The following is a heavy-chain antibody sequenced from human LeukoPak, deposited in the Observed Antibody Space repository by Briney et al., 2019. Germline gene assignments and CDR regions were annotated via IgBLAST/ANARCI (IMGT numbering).Heavy chain of an antibody. CDR1: GCTFTSYG. V-gene: IGHV1-18*04. J-gene: IGHJ4*02. CDR3: ARGALQESDY. D-gene: IGHD4-11*01. Sequence: ASVKVSCKASGCTFTSYGIRWVRQAPGQGLEWMGWVSAYNGETNYAQKLQGRVTLTTDASTSTAYMELRSLRSDDTAVYYCARGALQESDYWGQGTLVTVSS. CDR2: VSAYNGET.